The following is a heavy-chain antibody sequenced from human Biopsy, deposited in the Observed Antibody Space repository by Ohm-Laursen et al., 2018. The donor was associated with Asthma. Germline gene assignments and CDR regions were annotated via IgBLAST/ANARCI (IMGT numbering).Heavy chain of an antibody. CDR2: ISWNSATI. V-gene: IGHV3-9*01. D-gene: IGHD3-22*01. CDR1: GFAVSRDY. CDR3: AKVRSDWVITESFDY. Sequence: SLRLSCAASGFAVSRDYMFWVRQAPGKGLERVSGISWNSATIGYADSVEGRFTISRDNAKNSVFLHMDSLRPEDTAFYYCAKVRSDWVITESFDYWGQGVLVTVSS. J-gene: IGHJ4*02.